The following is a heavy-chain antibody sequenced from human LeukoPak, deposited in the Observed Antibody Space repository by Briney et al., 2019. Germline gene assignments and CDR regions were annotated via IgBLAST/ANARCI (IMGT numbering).Heavy chain of an antibody. CDR2: MNPNSGNT. Sequence: ASVKVSCKASGYTFTSYDINWVRQATGQGLEWMGWMNPNSGNTGYAQKFQGRVTMTTDTSTSTAYMELRSLRSDDTAVYYCARDGRYGVAVAGEYGMDVWGQGTTVTVSS. CDR3: ARDGRYGVAVAGEYGMDV. J-gene: IGHJ6*02. CDR1: GYTFTSYD. V-gene: IGHV1-8*01. D-gene: IGHD6-19*01.